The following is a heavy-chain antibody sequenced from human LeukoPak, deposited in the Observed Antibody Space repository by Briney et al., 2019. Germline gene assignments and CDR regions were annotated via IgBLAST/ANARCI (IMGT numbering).Heavy chain of an antibody. D-gene: IGHD2-15*01. V-gene: IGHV4-30-4*01. CDR1: GGSISSGDYY. CDR3: ARYIVVVVAATPNAFDI. J-gene: IGHJ3*02. CDR2: IYYSGST. Sequence: SQTLSLTCTVSGGSISSGDYYWSWIRQPPGKGLEWIGYIYYSGSTYYNPSLKSRVTISVDTSKNQFCLELSSVTAADTAVYYCARYIVVVVAATPNAFDIWGQGTMVTVSS.